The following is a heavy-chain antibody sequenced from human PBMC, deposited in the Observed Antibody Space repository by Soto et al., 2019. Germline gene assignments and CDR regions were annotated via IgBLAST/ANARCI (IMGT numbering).Heavy chain of an antibody. D-gene: IGHD1-1*01. CDR1: GYGFTTYG. CDR3: ARGRYGDY. J-gene: IGHJ4*02. CDR2: ISAHNGNT. Sequence: QVHLVQSGAEVKKPGASVKVSCKGSGYGFTTYGITWVRQAPGQGLEWMAWISAHNGNTNYAQKVQGRVTVTRDTSTSTAYMELRSLRYDDTAAYYCARGRYGDYWGQGARVTVSS. V-gene: IGHV1-18*01.